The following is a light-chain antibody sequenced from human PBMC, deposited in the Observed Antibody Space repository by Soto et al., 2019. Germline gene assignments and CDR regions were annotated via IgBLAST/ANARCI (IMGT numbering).Light chain of an antibody. CDR2: KAS. CDR3: QQYETYLNK. J-gene: IGKJ2*01. Sequence: DIQMTQSPSTLSASVGDRVSITCRASQNINNWLAWYQQKPGKAPKLLIYKASSLESGVPSRFSGSGSGTEFTLTISSLQPDDSATYYCQQYETYLNKFGQGTKVEIK. V-gene: IGKV1-5*03. CDR1: QNINNW.